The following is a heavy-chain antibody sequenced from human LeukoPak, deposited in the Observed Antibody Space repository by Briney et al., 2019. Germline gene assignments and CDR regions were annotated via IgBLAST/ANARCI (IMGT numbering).Heavy chain of an antibody. J-gene: IGHJ6*02. CDR2: IKQDGSEK. D-gene: IGHD2-15*01. CDR3: AKAVSNPRYCSGGSCLRYGVDV. Sequence: SGGSLRLSCAASGFTVSSNYMSWVRQAPGKGLEWVANIKQDGSEKYYVDSVKGRFTISRDNAKSSLYLQMNSLRAEDTAVYYCAKAVSNPRYCSGGSCLRYGVDVWGQGTTVTVSS. CDR1: GFTVSSNY. V-gene: IGHV3-7*03.